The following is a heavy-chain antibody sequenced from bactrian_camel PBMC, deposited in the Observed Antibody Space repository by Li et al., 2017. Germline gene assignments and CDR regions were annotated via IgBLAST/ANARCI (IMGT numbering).Heavy chain of an antibody. V-gene: IGHV3S7*01. CDR3: VRDRLAEDYFRGGFY. CDR2: IYSDGSNT. Sequence: HVQLVESGGDLVQPGGSLRLSCVASGFAFSNYGMSWVRQAPGKGLEWVCGIYSDGSNTVYADSVKGRFTISRANTKNTLYLQMNSLKPEDTAVYYCVRDRLAEDYFRGGFYWGQGTQVTVS. CDR1: GFAFSNYG. J-gene: IGHJ4*01. D-gene: IGHD3*01.